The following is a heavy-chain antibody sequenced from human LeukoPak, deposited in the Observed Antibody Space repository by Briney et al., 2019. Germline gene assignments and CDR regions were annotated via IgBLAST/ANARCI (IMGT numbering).Heavy chain of an antibody. CDR2: IFHTGHT. CDR1: GGSISSGDYP. CDR3: ARGFYGAGSHFDY. V-gene: IGHV4-30-2*01. J-gene: IGHJ4*02. Sequence: PSETLSLTCTVSGGSISSGDYPWSWIRQPPGKGLEWIGYIFHTGHTSHNPSLKSRVTISVDMSKNQLSLRLTSVTAADTAVYYCARGFYGAGSHFDYWGQGTLVTVSS. D-gene: IGHD3-10*01.